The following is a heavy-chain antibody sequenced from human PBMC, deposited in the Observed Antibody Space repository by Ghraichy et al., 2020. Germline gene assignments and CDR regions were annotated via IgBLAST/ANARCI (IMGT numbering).Heavy chain of an antibody. J-gene: IGHJ4*02. V-gene: IGHV6-1*01. CDR1: GDSVSSCSAA. CDR2: TYYRSKWYN. Sequence: SQTLSLTCGISGDSVSSCSAAWSWIRQSPSRGLEWLGRTYYRSKWYNDYAVSVKSRITISPDTSKNQFSLQLNSVTPEDTAVYYCTRGRDGYINYWGQGTLVTVSS. CDR3: TRGRDGYINY. D-gene: IGHD5-24*01.